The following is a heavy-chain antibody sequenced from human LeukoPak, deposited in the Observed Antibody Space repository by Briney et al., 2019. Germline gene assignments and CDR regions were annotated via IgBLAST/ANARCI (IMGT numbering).Heavy chain of an antibody. CDR2: IYTSGST. D-gene: IGHD3-16*01. J-gene: IGHJ4*02. CDR3: AREGGLGDYSDY. CDR1: GSSISSYY. Sequence: SETLSLTCTVSGSSISSYYWSWIRQPAGKGLEWIGRIYTSGSTNYNPSLKSRVTMSVDTSKNQFSLKLSSVTAADTAEYYCAREGGLGDYSDYWGQGTLVTVSS. V-gene: IGHV4-4*07.